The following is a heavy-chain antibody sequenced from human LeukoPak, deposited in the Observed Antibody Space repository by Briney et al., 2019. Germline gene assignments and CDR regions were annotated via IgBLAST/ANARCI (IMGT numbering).Heavy chain of an antibody. V-gene: IGHV3-30*02. CDR2: IRYDGSNK. CDR1: GFTFSSYG. J-gene: IGHJ4*02. CDR3: AKDRSGSYYRFDY. D-gene: IGHD1-26*01. Sequence: PGGSLRLSCAASGFTFSSYGMHWVRQAPGKGLEWVAFIRYDGSNKYYADSVKGRFPISRDNSKNTLYLQMNSLRAEDTAVYYCAKDRSGSYYRFDYWGQGTLVTVSS.